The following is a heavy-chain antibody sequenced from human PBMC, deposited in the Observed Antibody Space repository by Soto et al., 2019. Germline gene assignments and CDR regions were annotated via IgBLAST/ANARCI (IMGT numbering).Heavy chain of an antibody. J-gene: IGHJ5*02. V-gene: IGHV3-23*01. CDR3: AKDLICXNTGRLTRLDP. CDR2: ISSNEVTI. Sequence: SGGSLRLSCAASGFTFRNYTMTWVRQAPGKGLEWVSSISSNEVTILYADSVKGRFTISRDNSNNMLYLQMNSLRAEDTALYYCAKDLICXNTGRLTRLDPWGQGTLVTVSS. CDR1: GFTFRNYT. D-gene: IGHD1-1*01.